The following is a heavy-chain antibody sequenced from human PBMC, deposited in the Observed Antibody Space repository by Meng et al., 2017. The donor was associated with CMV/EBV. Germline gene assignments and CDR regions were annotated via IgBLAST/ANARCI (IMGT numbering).Heavy chain of an antibody. Sequence: SVKVSCKASGGTFSSYAISWVRQAPGQGLEWMGGIIPIFGTANYAQKFQGRVTITTDESTSTAYMELSSLRSEDTAVYYCAREGPQRDGDAFDIWGQGTMATVSS. CDR2: IIPIFGTA. CDR3: AREGPQRDGDAFDI. D-gene: IGHD5-24*01. J-gene: IGHJ3*02. CDR1: GGTFSSYA. V-gene: IGHV1-69*05.